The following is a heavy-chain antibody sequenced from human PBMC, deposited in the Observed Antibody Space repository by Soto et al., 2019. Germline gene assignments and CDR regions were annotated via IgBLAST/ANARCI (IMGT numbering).Heavy chain of an antibody. J-gene: IGHJ4*02. Sequence: PGGSLRLSCAASGFSFSDYAMNWVRQAPGKGLEWVAGISGIGYSTYYANSVKGRFTISRDNSKNTLYLQMNSLKAEDTAVYYCARSYKSVMILVLIGPADYWGQGTLVTVSS. V-gene: IGHV3-23*01. CDR1: GFSFSDYA. D-gene: IGHD3-22*01. CDR3: ARSYKSVMILVLIGPADY. CDR2: ISGIGYST.